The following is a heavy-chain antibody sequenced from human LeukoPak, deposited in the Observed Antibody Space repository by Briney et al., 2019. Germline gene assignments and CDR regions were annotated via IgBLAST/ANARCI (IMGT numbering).Heavy chain of an antibody. J-gene: IGHJ4*02. Sequence: PGGSLRLSCAASGFTFSSYGMHWVRQAPGKGLEWVAVISYDGSNKYYADSVKGRFTISRDNSKNTLYLQMNSLRAEDTALYYCAKVAYYYDSSGYFDYWGQGTLVTVSS. CDR1: GFTFSSYG. CDR2: ISYDGSNK. V-gene: IGHV3-30*18. D-gene: IGHD3-22*01. CDR3: AKVAYYYDSSGYFDY.